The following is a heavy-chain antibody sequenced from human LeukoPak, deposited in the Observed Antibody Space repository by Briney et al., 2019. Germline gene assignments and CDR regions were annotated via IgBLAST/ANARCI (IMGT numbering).Heavy chain of an antibody. CDR3: AREVSRSWAPGAFDV. CDR1: GDSITNSY. D-gene: IGHD6-13*01. V-gene: IGHV4-59*01. CDR2: VSNNGRK. J-gene: IGHJ3*01. Sequence: PSETLSLTCTVSGDSITNSYWAWIRQPPGKGLDWIANVSNNGRKNYNPSLKSRVTISMDTSKNQFSLRLNSLTAADTAVYYCAREVSRSWAPGAFDVWGQGTRVTVSS.